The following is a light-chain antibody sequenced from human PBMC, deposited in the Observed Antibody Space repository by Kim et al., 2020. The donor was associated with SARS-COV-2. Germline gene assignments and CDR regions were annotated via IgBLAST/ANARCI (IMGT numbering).Light chain of an antibody. J-gene: IGKJ1*01. Sequence: EVVLTQSPATLSLSPGERAILSCRASQSVNTYLAWYQQKPGQSPRLLIHGASNRATGIPARFSGSGSETDFTLTISSLEPEDFAVYYCQQRTNCWTFGQGTKVDIK. CDR2: GAS. CDR1: QSVNTY. CDR3: QQRTNCWT. V-gene: IGKV3-11*01.